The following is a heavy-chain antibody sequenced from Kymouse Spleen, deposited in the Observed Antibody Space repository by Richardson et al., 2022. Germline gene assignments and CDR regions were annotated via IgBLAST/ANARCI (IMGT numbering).Heavy chain of an antibody. Sequence: QVQLVESGGGLVKPGGSLRLSCAASGFTFSDYYMSWIRQAPGKGLEWVSYISSSGSTIYYADSVKGRFTISRDNAKNSLYLQMNSLRAEDTAVYYCARSPFYYDILTGYYPYYFDYWGQGTLVTVSS. CDR3: ARSPFYYDILTGYYPYYFDY. J-gene: IGHJ4*02. CDR2: ISSSGSTI. V-gene: IGHV3-11*01. D-gene: IGHD3-9*01. CDR1: GFTFSDYY.